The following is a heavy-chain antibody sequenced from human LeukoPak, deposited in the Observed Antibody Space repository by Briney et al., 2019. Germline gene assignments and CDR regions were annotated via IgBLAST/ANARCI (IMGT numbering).Heavy chain of an antibody. D-gene: IGHD2-2*01. CDR2: MNPNSGNT. CDR3: ARVMWESIVVVPAATGKYYFDY. V-gene: IGHV1-8*01. Sequence: ASVKLSCKASGYTFTRYDINWVRQATGQGREGMGWMNPNSGNTGYAQKFQRRVTMTRSTYISTAYMELSSLRSQGTAVYDCARVMWESIVVVPAATGKYYFDYWGQGTLVTVSS. CDR1: GYTFTRYD. J-gene: IGHJ4*02.